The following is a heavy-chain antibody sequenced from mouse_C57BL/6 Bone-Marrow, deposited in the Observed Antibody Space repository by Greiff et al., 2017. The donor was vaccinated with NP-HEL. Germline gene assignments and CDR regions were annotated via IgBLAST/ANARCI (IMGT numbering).Heavy chain of an antibody. J-gene: IGHJ2*01. CDR2: INPNNGGT. V-gene: IGHV1-26*01. CDR3: ASIYYYGSSPHFDY. D-gene: IGHD1-1*01. CDR1: GYTFTDYY. Sequence: VQLQQSGPELVKPGASVKISCKASGYTFTDYYMNWVKQSHGKSLEWIGDINPNNGGTSYNQKFKGKATLTVDKSSSTAYMELRSLTSEDSAVYYCASIYYYGSSPHFDYWGKGTTLTVSS.